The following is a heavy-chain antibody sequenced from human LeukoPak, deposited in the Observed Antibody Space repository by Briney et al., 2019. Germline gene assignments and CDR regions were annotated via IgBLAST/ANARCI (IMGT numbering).Heavy chain of an antibody. Sequence: GASVKVSCKASGYTFTSYDINWVRQATGQGLEWMGWMNPNSGNTGFAQKFQGRVTMTRDTSINTAYMQLSSLTSDDTAVYYCTRSRGPQQGSPLFDYWGQGTLVTVSS. J-gene: IGHJ4*02. CDR3: TRSRGPQQGSPLFDY. D-gene: IGHD6-13*01. CDR1: GYTFTSYD. CDR2: MNPNSGNT. V-gene: IGHV1-8*01.